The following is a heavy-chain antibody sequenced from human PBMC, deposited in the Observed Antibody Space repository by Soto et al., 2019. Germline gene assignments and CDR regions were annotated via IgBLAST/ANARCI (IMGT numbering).Heavy chain of an antibody. J-gene: IGHJ4*02. Sequence: GGSLRLSCEGSGFTFSNYAMSWVRQAPGKGLEWVSAISGRGGTTYYADSVKGRFTISRDNSQNTLFLQMNSLRAEDTALYYCATLYYYDSSANSPVFDYWGQGTLVTVSS. D-gene: IGHD3-22*01. CDR3: ATLYYYDSSANSPVFDY. V-gene: IGHV3-23*01. CDR2: ISGRGGTT. CDR1: GFTFSNYA.